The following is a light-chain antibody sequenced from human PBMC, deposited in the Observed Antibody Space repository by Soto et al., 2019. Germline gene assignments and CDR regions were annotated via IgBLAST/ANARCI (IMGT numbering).Light chain of an antibody. CDR2: GAS. Sequence: DIQMTQSPSSLSASVRDRVTITCRASQSIDNFLNWYQQKPGKAPRLLIFGASSLQTGVPTRFSASGSGTEFTLIISSLQPEDFAVYYCQQSYRTPCTFGPGTKVEIK. J-gene: IGKJ3*01. V-gene: IGKV1-39*01. CDR3: QQSYRTPCT. CDR1: QSIDNF.